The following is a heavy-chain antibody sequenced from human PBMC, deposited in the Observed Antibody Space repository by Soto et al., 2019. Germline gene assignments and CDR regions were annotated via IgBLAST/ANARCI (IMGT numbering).Heavy chain of an antibody. J-gene: IGHJ4*02. CDR2: IYYSGST. CDR1: GGSISSSSYY. Sequence: SETLSLTCTVSGGSISSSSYYWGWIRQPPGKGLEWIGSIYYSGSTYYNPSLKSRVTISVDTSKNQFSLKLSSVTAADTAVYYCARQLGAYSYGFYFDYWGQGTLVTVSS. CDR3: ARQLGAYSYGFYFDY. D-gene: IGHD5-18*01. V-gene: IGHV4-39*01.